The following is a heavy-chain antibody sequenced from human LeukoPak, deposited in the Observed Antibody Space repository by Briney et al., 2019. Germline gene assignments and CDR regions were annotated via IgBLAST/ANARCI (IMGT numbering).Heavy chain of an antibody. J-gene: IGHJ4*02. CDR3: ASLPFGVVTSFDY. V-gene: IGHV1-69*01. CDR1: GGTFSSYA. Sequence: GSSVKVSCKASGGTFSSYAISWVRQAPGQGLEWMGGTIPIFGTANYAQKFQGRVTITADESTSTAYMELSSLRSEDTAVYYCASLPFGVVTSFDYWGQGTLVTVSS. CDR2: TIPIFGTA. D-gene: IGHD3-3*01.